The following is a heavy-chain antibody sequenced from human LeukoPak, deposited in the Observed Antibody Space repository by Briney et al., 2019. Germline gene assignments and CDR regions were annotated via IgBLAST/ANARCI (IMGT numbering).Heavy chain of an antibody. CDR2: ISDSGGST. D-gene: IGHD2-15*01. V-gene: IGHV3-23*01. Sequence: GGSLRLSCAASVFTFSSYSMSWVRQAPWKGLEWVSSISDSGGSTHYANSVKGRFTISRDNSKNTLYLQMNSLRAEDTAIYHCAKGQYCSGGSCYPGPFDYWGQGTLVTVSS. CDR1: VFTFSSYS. J-gene: IGHJ4*02. CDR3: AKGQYCSGGSCYPGPFDY.